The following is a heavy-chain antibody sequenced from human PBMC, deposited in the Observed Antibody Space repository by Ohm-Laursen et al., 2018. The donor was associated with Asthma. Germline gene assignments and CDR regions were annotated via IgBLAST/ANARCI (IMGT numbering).Heavy chain of an antibody. V-gene: IGHV3-23*01. CDR2: ISGSGGST. Sequence: SLRLSCSASGFTFRSYAMHWVRQAPGKGLEWVSAISGSGGSTYYADSVKGRFTISTDSAKNTLYLQMNSLRPEDTAVYYCASTSSYSYYYGMDVWGQGTTVIVSS. CDR1: GFTFRSYA. CDR3: ASTSSYSYYYGMDV. J-gene: IGHJ6*02.